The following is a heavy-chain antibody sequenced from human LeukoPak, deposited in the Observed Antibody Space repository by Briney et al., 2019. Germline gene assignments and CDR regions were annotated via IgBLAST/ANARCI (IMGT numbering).Heavy chain of an antibody. J-gene: IGHJ4*02. CDR2: IKEDGSAK. Sequence: PGGSLRLSCAASGFTFSSSWMCWVRQAPGKGLEWVANIKEDGSAKYYVDSVKGRFTISRDNAKNTLYLQMNSLRAEDTAVYYCASEGLYFDYWGQGTLVTVSS. CDR3: ASEGLYFDY. D-gene: IGHD3/OR15-3a*01. CDR1: GFTFSSSW. V-gene: IGHV3-7*01.